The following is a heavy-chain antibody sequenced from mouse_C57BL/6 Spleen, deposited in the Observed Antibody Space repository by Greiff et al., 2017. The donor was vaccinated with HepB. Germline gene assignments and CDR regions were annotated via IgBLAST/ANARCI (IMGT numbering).Heavy chain of an antibody. J-gene: IGHJ2*01. D-gene: IGHD2-3*01. CDR1: GFTFSSYA. Sequence: EVQGVESGEGLVKPGGSLKLSCAASGFTFSSYAMSWVRQTPEKRLEWVAYISSGGDYIYYADTVKGRFTISRDNARNTLYLQMSSLKSEDTAMYYCTRDLDGPYYFDYWGQGTTRADSS. CDR2: ISSGGDYI. CDR3: TRDLDGPYYFDY. V-gene: IGHV5-9-1*02.